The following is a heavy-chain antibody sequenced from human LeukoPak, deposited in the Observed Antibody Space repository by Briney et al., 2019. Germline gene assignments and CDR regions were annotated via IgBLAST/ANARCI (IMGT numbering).Heavy chain of an antibody. J-gene: IGHJ4*02. CDR2: FDPEDGET. Sequence: VASVKVSCKVSGYTLTELSMHWVRQAPGKGLEWMGGFDPEDGETIYAQKFQGRVTMTEDISTDTAYMELSSLRSEDTAVYYCAVDYADYGDFDYWGQGTLVTVSS. D-gene: IGHD4-17*01. CDR1: GYTLTELS. CDR3: AVDYADYGDFDY. V-gene: IGHV1-24*01.